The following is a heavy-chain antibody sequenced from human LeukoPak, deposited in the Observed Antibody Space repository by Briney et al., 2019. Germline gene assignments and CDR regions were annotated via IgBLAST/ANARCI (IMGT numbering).Heavy chain of an antibody. CDR1: GASFSSYA. Sequence: GASVKVSCKASGASFSSYAISWVRQAPGQGLEWMGGIIPIFGTANYAQKFQGRVTITTDESTSTAYMDLSSLRSEGTAVYYCATDAGFGPLYYFDNWGQGTLVTVSS. V-gene: IGHV1-69*05. CDR3: ATDAGFGPLYYFDN. CDR2: IIPIFGTA. J-gene: IGHJ4*02. D-gene: IGHD3/OR15-3a*01.